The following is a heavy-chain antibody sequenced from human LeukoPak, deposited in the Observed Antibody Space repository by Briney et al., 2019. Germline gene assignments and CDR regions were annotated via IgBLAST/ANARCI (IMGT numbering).Heavy chain of an antibody. CDR2: IIPIFGTA. J-gene: IGHJ6*03. Sequence: SVKVSCKASGGTFCSYAISWVRQAPGQGLEWMGGIIPIFGTANYAQKFQGRVTITTDESTSTAYMELSSLRSEDTAVYYCARGRSGWYYYYYMDVWGKGTTVTVSS. D-gene: IGHD6-19*01. CDR3: ARGRSGWYYYYYMDV. CDR1: GGTFCSYA. V-gene: IGHV1-69*05.